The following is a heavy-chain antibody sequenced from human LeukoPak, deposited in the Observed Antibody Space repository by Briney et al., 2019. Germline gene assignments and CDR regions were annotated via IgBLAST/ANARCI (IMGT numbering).Heavy chain of an antibody. CDR2: IYYSGST. CDR1: GGSISSTNYY. V-gene: IGHV4-39*07. CDR3: ARRYNWNDRWD. J-gene: IGHJ4*02. D-gene: IGHD1-1*01. Sequence: KPSETLSLTCTVSGGSISSTNYYWGWIRQPPGKGLEWIGSIYYSGSTYYNPSLKSRLTISLDTSKNQFSLRLSSVTAADTAFYYCARRYNWNDRWDWGQGTLVTASP.